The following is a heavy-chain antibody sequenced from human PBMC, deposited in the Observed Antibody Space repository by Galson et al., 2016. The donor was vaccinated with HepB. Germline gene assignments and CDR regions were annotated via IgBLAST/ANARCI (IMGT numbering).Heavy chain of an antibody. CDR2: IYHSGST. V-gene: IGHV4-30-2*01. CDR1: GGSISSGGYS. D-gene: IGHD3-3*01. J-gene: IGHJ6*02. CDR3: ASGGEYYDSPYYNYVIDV. Sequence: TLSLTCAVSGGSISSGGYSWNWIRQPPGKGLEWIGYIYHSGSTYYKPSLKSRVTISVDRSKNQFSLKLSSVTAADTAVYYCASGGEYYDSPYYNYVIDVWGQGTTVTVSS.